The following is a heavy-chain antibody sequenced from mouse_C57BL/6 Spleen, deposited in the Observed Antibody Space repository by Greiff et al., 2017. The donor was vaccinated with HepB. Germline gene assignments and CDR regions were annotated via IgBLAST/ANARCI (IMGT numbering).Heavy chain of an antibody. CDR1: GYAFSSSW. CDR2: IYPGDGDT. D-gene: IGHD3-2*02. J-gene: IGHJ3*01. CDR3: ARSQTAQVAGFAY. Sequence: VQLQQSGPELVKPGASVKISCKASGYAFSSSWMNWVKQRPGKGLEWIGRIYPGDGDTNYNGKFKGKATLTADKSSSTAYMQLSSLTSEDSAVYFCARSQTAQVAGFAYWGQGTLVTVSA. V-gene: IGHV1-82*01.